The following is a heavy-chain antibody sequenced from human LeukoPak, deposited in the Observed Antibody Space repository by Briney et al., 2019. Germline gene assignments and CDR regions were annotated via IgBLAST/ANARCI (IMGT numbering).Heavy chain of an antibody. J-gene: IGHJ6*03. Sequence: PGGSLRLSCAASGFTFSSYAMSWVRQAPGKGLEWVSAISGSGGSTYYADSVKGRFTISRDNSKNTLYLQMNSLRAEDTAVYYCAKSVGGSGWYEGGYYMDVWGKGTTVTVSS. CDR2: ISGSGGST. CDR3: AKSVGGSGWYEGGYYMDV. D-gene: IGHD6-19*01. V-gene: IGHV3-23*01. CDR1: GFTFSSYA.